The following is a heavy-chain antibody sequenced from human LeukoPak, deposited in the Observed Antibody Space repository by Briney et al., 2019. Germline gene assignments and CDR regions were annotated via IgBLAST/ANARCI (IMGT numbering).Heavy chain of an antibody. V-gene: IGHV4-59*01. D-gene: IGHD3/OR15-3a*01. CDR1: GGSISSYY. J-gene: IGHJ4*02. CDR2: IYYSGST. Sequence: PSETLSLTCTVSGGSISSYYWSWIRQPPGKGLEWIGYIYYSGSTNYNPSLKSRVTISVDTSKNQFSLTLSSVTGADTAVYYCARRTGYYDGFDYWGQGTLVTVSS. CDR3: ARRTGYYDGFDY.